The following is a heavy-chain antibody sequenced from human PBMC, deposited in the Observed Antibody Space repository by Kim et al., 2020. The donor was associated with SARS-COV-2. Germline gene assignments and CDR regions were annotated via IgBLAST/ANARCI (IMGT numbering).Heavy chain of an antibody. D-gene: IGHD6-13*01. Sequence: GESLKISCKGSGYSFTSYWISWVRQMPGKGLEWMGRIDPSDSYTNYSPSFQGHVTISADKSISTAYLQWSSLKASDTAMYYCARPRGYSSSTNWFDPWGQGTLVTVSS. CDR1: GYSFTSYW. J-gene: IGHJ5*02. CDR2: IDPSDSYT. CDR3: ARPRGYSSSTNWFDP. V-gene: IGHV5-10-1*01.